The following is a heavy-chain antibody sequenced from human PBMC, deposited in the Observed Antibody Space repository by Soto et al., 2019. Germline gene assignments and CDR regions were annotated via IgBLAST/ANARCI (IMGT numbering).Heavy chain of an antibody. CDR2: INHSRST. Sequence: SETQSLTRAVYGGSFSGYHWSWIRQPPGKGLEWIGEINHSRSTNYNPSLKSRVTISVDTSKNQFSLKLSSVTAADTAVYYCASSVPDIVVVPAARGCFDPWGQGTLVTVSS. J-gene: IGHJ5*02. CDR3: ASSVPDIVVVPAARGCFDP. V-gene: IGHV4-34*01. D-gene: IGHD2-2*01. CDR1: GGSFSGYH.